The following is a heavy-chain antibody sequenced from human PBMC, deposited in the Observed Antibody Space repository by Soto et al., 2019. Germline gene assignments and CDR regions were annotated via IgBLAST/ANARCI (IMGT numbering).Heavy chain of an antibody. J-gene: IGHJ3*02. V-gene: IGHV5-51*03. CDR1: GYNFTHHW. Sequence: EVQLVQSGAEVKKPGESLKISCKGSGYNFTHHWIGWVRQMPGKGLDWMGIIFPDDSDTRYSPSFQGQVTISADKSITAASLEGISLKTSDTAMYYLARCARRASGSLFAFDTWGEETMVTVSP. CDR2: IFPDDSDT. CDR3: ARCARRASGSLFAFDT. D-gene: IGHD3-10*01.